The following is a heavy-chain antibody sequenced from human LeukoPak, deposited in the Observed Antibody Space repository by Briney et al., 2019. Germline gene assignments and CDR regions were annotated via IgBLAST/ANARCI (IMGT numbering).Heavy chain of an antibody. J-gene: IGHJ4*02. V-gene: IGHV3-53*01. CDR3: AKGHDSSGYSQTFFDY. CDR1: GFTVSSNY. D-gene: IGHD3-22*01. CDR2: IYSGGST. Sequence: GGSLRLSCAASGFTVSSNYMSWVRQAPGKGLGWVSVIYSGGSTYYADSVKGRFTISRDNSKNTLYLQMNSLRAEDTAVYYCAKGHDSSGYSQTFFDYWGQGTLVTVSS.